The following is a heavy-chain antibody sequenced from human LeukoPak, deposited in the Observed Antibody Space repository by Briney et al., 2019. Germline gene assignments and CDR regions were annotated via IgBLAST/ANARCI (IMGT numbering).Heavy chain of an antibody. CDR1: GFTFSSYA. CDR2: ISSSSSTI. Sequence: QPGGSLRLSCAASGFTFSSYAMSWVRQAPGKGLEWVSYISSSSSTIYYADSVKGRFTISRDNAKNSLYLQMNSLRAEDTAVYYCARVSTRGMTTVPQGGDYWGQGTLVTVSS. CDR3: ARVSTRGMTTVPQGGDY. J-gene: IGHJ4*02. V-gene: IGHV3-48*01. D-gene: IGHD4-17*01.